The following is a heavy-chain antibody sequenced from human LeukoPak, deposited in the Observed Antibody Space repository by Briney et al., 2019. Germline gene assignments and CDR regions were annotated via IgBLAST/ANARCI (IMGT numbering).Heavy chain of an antibody. V-gene: IGHV3-30*03. J-gene: IGHJ3*02. D-gene: IGHD1-26*01. CDR3: ARGMRREGGAFDI. CDR1: GFTFSSYG. Sequence: GGSLRLSCAASGFTFSSYGMHWVRQAPGKGLEWVAVISYDGSNKYYADSVKGRFTISRDNSKNTLYLQMNSLRAEDTAVYYCARGMRREGGAFDIWGPGTMVTVSS. CDR2: ISYDGSNK.